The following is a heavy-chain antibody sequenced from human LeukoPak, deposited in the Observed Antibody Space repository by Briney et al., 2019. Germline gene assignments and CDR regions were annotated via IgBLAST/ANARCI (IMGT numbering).Heavy chain of an antibody. CDR3: VRLRRNSDRSYYYYYYDS. V-gene: IGHV3-21*01. CDR2: INPTSTSI. CDR1: GSTFRTYW. J-gene: IGHJ5*01. Sequence: GGSLRLSCAFSGSTFRTYWMNWVRRAPGKGLEWVSSINPTSTSIYYADAVRGRFTISRDNAKSSLYLQMDSLRAEDTAVYYCVRLRRNSDRSYYYYYYDSWGQGILVTVSS. D-gene: IGHD3-10*01.